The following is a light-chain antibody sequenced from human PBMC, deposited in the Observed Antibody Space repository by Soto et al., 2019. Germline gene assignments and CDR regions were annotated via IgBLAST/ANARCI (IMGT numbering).Light chain of an antibody. Sequence: DIQMTQSPSTLSASVGDRVTITCRAGQSISSWLAWYQQKPGKAPKLLIYDASSLESGVPSRFSGSGSGTKFTLSISILQPDDFATYYCQQYNSYSWTFGQGTKVDIK. V-gene: IGKV1-5*01. CDR2: DAS. J-gene: IGKJ1*01. CDR1: QSISSW. CDR3: QQYNSYSWT.